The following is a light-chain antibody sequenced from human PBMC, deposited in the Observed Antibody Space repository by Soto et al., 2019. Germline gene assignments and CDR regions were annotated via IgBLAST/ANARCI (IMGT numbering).Light chain of an antibody. V-gene: IGLV2-14*01. CDR2: EVS. Sequence: QSALTQPASLSGSPGQSITISCTGTSSDVGGYYYVSWYQHRPGKAPKLMIYEVSYLPSGVSNRFSGSKSGNTASLTISGLQAEDEADYYCSSFTSRSTLVFGTGTKLTVL. CDR3: SSFTSRSTLV. J-gene: IGLJ1*01. CDR1: SSDVGGYYY.